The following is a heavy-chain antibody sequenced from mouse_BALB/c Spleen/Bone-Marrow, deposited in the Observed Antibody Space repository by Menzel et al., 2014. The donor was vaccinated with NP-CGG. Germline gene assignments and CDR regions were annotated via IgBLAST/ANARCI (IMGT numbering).Heavy chain of an antibody. CDR2: IHYSGNT. D-gene: IGHD1-2*01. CDR3: ARDARTTARFAY. V-gene: IGHV3-1*02. Sequence: VQLKDSGPDLVKPSQSLSLTCTVTGYSITSGYGWHWIRQFPGNKLEWMAYIHYSGNTDYNPSLKSRISITRDTSKNQFFLQLNSVTTEDTATYYCARDARTTARFAYWGQGTLVTVSA. CDR1: GYSITSGYG. J-gene: IGHJ3*01.